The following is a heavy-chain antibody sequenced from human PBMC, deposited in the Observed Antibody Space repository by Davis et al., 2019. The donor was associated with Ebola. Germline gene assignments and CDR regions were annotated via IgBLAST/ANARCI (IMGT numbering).Heavy chain of an antibody. J-gene: IGHJ4*02. Sequence: GESLKISCAASGFTFSSYRMHWVRQAPGKGLVWVSHINSAGISTGYADSVKGRFTISRDNAKNTQYLQMNSLRAEDTAVYFCARDGSGLGYWGQGTLVTVSS. CDR2: INSAGIST. V-gene: IGHV3-74*01. CDR1: GFTFSSYR. D-gene: IGHD6-19*01. CDR3: ARDGSGLGY.